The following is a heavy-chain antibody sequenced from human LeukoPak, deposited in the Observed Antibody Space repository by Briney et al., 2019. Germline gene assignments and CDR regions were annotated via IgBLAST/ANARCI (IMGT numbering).Heavy chain of an antibody. CDR1: GDSVSSNSAT. D-gene: IGHD3-16*01. CDR2: TYYRSKWYN. V-gene: IGHV6-1*01. J-gene: IGHJ4*02. Sequence: SQTLSLTCAISGDSVSSNSATWDWIRQSPSRGLEWLGRTYYRSKWYNDYAVSVKSRVTINPDTSRNQFSLQLSSVTPEDTAVYYCAREGSDGYLFDYWGQGSLVIVSS. CDR3: AREGSDGYLFDY.